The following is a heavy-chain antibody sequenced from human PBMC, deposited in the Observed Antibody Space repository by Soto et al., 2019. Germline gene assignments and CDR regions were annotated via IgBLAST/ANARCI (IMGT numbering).Heavy chain of an antibody. CDR2: IYYSGRT. Sequence: SETLSLTCTVSGGSISTCYWSWIRQTPGKGLEWIGHIYYSGRTSYKPSLKSRVSISVDTSKNQFSLKVSSVTAADTAVYYCARGTYYYDSSGYLFDNWGRGALVTVSS. D-gene: IGHD3-22*01. CDR1: GGSISTCY. V-gene: IGHV4-59*01. J-gene: IGHJ4*02. CDR3: ARGTYYYDSSGYLFDN.